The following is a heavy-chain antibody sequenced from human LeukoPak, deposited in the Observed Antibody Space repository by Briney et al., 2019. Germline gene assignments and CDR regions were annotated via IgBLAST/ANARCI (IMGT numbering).Heavy chain of an antibody. CDR3: ARVDSGWYRRYFDL. CDR1: GFTFSSYW. D-gene: IGHD6-19*01. Sequence: GGSPRLSCAASGFTFSSYWMHWVRQAPGKGLVWVSRINSDGSSTSYADSVKGRFTISRDNAKNTLYLQMNSLRAEDTAVYYCARVDSGWYRRYFDLWGRGTLVTVSS. J-gene: IGHJ2*01. V-gene: IGHV3-74*01. CDR2: INSDGSST.